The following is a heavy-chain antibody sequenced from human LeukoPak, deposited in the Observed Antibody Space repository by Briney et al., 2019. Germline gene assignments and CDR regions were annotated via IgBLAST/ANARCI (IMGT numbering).Heavy chain of an antibody. Sequence: SETLSLTCAVYGGSFSGYYWSWIRQPPGKGLEWIGEINHSGSTNYNPSLKSRVTISVDTSKNQFSLKLSSVTAADTAVYYCAGVVYSGSYLLDYWGQGTLVTVSS. CDR3: AGVVYSGSYLLDY. CDR1: GGSFSGYY. J-gene: IGHJ4*02. D-gene: IGHD1-26*01. V-gene: IGHV4-34*01. CDR2: INHSGST.